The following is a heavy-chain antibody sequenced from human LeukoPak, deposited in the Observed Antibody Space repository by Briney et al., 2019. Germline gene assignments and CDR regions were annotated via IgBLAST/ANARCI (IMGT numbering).Heavy chain of an antibody. CDR1: GFTLSSYS. D-gene: IGHD6-13*01. CDR2: NSSSSNTI. V-gene: IGHV3-48*04. Sequence: GGSLRLSCAASGFTLSSYSMNWVRQAPGKGLECVSFNSSSSNTILHADSVKGRFTVSRDNAKNSLYLQMNSLRAEDTAVYYCARGAGSGSWLVDFWGQGTLVTVSS. CDR3: ARGAGSGSWLVDF. J-gene: IGHJ4*02.